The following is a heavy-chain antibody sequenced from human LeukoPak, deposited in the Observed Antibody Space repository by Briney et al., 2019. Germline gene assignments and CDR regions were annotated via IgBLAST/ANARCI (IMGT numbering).Heavy chain of an antibody. Sequence: HPGGSLRLSCAASGFTFSNYAMSWVRQAPGKGLEWVANIKQDGSEKYYVDSVKGRFTIPRDNAKNSLYLQMNSLRAEDTAVYYCAREAAAVDYWGQGTLVTVSS. CDR2: IKQDGSEK. J-gene: IGHJ4*02. CDR1: GFTFSNYA. CDR3: AREAAAVDY. V-gene: IGHV3-7*01. D-gene: IGHD6-13*01.